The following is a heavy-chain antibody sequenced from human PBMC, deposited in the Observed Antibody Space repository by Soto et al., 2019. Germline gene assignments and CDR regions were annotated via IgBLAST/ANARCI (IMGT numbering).Heavy chain of an antibody. D-gene: IGHD3-10*01. CDR2: IRSKAYGGTT. CDR1: GFTFGDYA. Sequence: GGSLRLSCTASGFTFGDYAMSWFRQAPGKGLEWVGFIRSKAYGGTTEYAASVKGRFTISRDDSKSIAYLQMNSLKTEDTAVYYCTRESDGSGSYYWYYYYYGMDVWGQGTTVTVSS. CDR3: TRESDGSGSYYWYYYYYGMDV. V-gene: IGHV3-49*03. J-gene: IGHJ6*02.